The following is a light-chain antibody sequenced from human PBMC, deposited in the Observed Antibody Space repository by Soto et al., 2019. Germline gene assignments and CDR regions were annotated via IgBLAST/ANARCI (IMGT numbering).Light chain of an antibody. CDR1: SSNIGSHT. Sequence: QAVVTQPPSASGTPGQTIAISCSGGSSNIGSHTVNWYQQLPGTAPRLLIYSNTQRPSGVPGRFSGSKSGTSASLAISGLQSEYEGDYYCAAWDDSLNGVVFGGGTKLTVL. J-gene: IGLJ2*01. V-gene: IGLV1-44*01. CDR2: SNT. CDR3: AAWDDSLNGVV.